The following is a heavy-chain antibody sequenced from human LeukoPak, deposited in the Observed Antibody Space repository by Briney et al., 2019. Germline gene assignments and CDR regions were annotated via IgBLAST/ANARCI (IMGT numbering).Heavy chain of an antibody. CDR3: ERHRNLHWYFDL. Sequence: WESLSLTCTVSGGSISGYYWSSIRQPAGKGLECIGRIFSTGSTTYNPSRKSRATMSVDTSKNQFSLKLTSVTAAAPAVYYCERHRNLHWYFDLWGRGTLVTVSS. J-gene: IGHJ2*01. V-gene: IGHV4-4*07. CDR2: IFSTGST. CDR1: GGSISGYY.